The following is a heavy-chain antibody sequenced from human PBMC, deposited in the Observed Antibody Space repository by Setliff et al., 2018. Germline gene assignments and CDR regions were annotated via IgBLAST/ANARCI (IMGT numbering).Heavy chain of an antibody. CDR3: AKGTSYFSDSSGYYYDGLTPSGYMDV. V-gene: IGHV3-7*03. CDR2: IKQDGSEI. Sequence: GGSLRLSCATSGFNFRAYSLSWVRQAPGKGLEWLANIKQDGSEIYSVDSVKGRFSISRDNAKNSLYLQMNSLRAEDTAVYYCAKGTSYFSDSSGYYYDGLTPSGYMDVWGKGTTVTVSS. D-gene: IGHD3-22*01. J-gene: IGHJ6*03. CDR1: GFNFRAYS.